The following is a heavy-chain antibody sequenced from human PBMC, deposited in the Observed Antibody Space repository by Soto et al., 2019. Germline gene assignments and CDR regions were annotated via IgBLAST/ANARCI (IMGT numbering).Heavy chain of an antibody. D-gene: IGHD3-22*01. CDR1: GFSLSNARMG. CDR2: IFSNDEK. Sequence: SGPTLVNPTETLTLTCTVSGFSLSNARMGVSWIRQPPGKALEWLAHIFSNDEKSYSTSLKSRLTISKDTSKSQVVLTMTNMDPVDTATYYCARRLFYDSSGYQNHYYYGMDVWGQGTTVTVSS. V-gene: IGHV2-26*01. J-gene: IGHJ6*02. CDR3: ARRLFYDSSGYQNHYYYGMDV.